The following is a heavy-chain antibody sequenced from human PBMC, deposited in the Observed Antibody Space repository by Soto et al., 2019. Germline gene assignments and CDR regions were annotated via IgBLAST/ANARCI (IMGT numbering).Heavy chain of an antibody. CDR3: ARQSDTMVRGVKNPSPDY. CDR1: GYSFTSYW. D-gene: IGHD3-10*01. J-gene: IGHJ4*02. Sequence: GESLKISCKGSGYSFTSYWISWVRQMPGKGLEWMGRIDPSDSYTNYSPSFQGHVTISADKSISTAYLQWSSLKASDTAMYYCARQSDTMVRGVKNPSPDYWGQGTLVTVSS. V-gene: IGHV5-10-1*01. CDR2: IDPSDSYT.